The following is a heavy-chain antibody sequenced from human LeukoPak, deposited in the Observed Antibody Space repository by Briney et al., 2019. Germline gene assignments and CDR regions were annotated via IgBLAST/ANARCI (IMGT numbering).Heavy chain of an antibody. CDR2: ISSSGSTI. Sequence: GGSLRLSCAASGXTLSSYEMNWVRQAPGKGLEWVLYISSSGSTIYYADSVKGRFTISRDSAKNSLYLQMNSLRVEDTAVYHCARISVSYYYGMDVWGQGTTVTVSS. V-gene: IGHV3-48*03. CDR3: ARISVSYYYGMDV. CDR1: GXTLSSYE. J-gene: IGHJ6*02.